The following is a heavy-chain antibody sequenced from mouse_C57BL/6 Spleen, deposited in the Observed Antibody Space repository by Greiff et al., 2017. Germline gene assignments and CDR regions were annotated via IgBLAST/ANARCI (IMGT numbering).Heavy chain of an antibody. Sequence: QVQLKESGPELVKPGASVKISCKASGYAFSSSWMNWVKQRPGKGLEWIGRIYPGDGDTNYNGKFKGKATLTADKSSSTAYMQLSSLTSEDSAVYFCARSRYYYGSYYWYFDVWGTGTTVTVSS. CDR2: IYPGDGDT. V-gene: IGHV1-82*01. CDR3: ARSRYYYGSYYWYFDV. D-gene: IGHD1-1*01. J-gene: IGHJ1*03. CDR1: GYAFSSSW.